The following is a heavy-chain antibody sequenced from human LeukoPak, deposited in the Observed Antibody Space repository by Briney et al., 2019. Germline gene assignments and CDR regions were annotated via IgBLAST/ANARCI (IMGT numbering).Heavy chain of an antibody. Sequence: EASVKVSCKASGGTFSNYAMNWVRQAPGQGLEWMGGIIPVSGTRNYAQRFQGRVTITTDESTSTAYMELTSLTSEDTAVYYCARDPATGDNDAFHIWGQGTMVTVSS. CDR1: GGTFSNYA. J-gene: IGHJ3*02. CDR3: ARDPATGDNDAFHI. CDR2: IIPVSGTR. V-gene: IGHV1-69*05. D-gene: IGHD7-27*01.